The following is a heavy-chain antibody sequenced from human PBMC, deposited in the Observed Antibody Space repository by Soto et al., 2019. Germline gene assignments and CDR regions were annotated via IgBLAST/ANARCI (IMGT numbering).Heavy chain of an antibody. D-gene: IGHD3-10*01. CDR1: GFTVSSNY. V-gene: IGHV3-66*01. CDR3: ARERGGSGSYYNDYYYYGMDV. CDR2: IYSGGST. Sequence: EVQLVESGGGLVQPGGSLRLSCAASGFTVSSNYMSWVRQAPGKGLEWVSVIYSGGSTYYADAVKGRFTISRDNSKNTLYLQMNSLRAEDTAVYYCARERGGSGSYYNDYYYYGMDVWGQGTTVTVSS. J-gene: IGHJ6*02.